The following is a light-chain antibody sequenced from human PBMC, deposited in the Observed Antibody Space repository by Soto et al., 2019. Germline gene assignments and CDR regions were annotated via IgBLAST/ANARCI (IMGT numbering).Light chain of an antibody. CDR1: QSISSW. V-gene: IGKV1-5*03. Sequence: DIQMTQSPSTLSASVGDRVTITCRASQSISSWLAWYQQKPGKAPKLLIYKASSLESGVPSRFSGSGSGTECTLTISSLQPDAFATYYCQQYNSLWTFGQGTKVEIK. J-gene: IGKJ1*01. CDR2: KAS. CDR3: QQYNSLWT.